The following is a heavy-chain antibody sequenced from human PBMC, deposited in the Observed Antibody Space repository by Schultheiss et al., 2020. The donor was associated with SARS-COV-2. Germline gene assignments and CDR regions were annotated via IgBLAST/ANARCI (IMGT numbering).Heavy chain of an antibody. CDR3: ARHWRSSGWTTEYYFDY. CDR2: IYTSGST. Sequence: SETLSLTCTVSGGSISSYYWSWIRQPAGKGLEWIGRIYTSGSTNYNPSLKSRVTISVDTSKNQFSLKLSSVTAADTAVYYCARHWRSSGWTTEYYFDYWGQGTLVTVSS. D-gene: IGHD6-19*01. J-gene: IGHJ4*02. CDR1: GGSISSYY. V-gene: IGHV4-4*07.